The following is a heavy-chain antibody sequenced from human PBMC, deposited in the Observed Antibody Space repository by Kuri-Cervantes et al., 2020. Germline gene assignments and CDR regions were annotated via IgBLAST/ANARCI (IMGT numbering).Heavy chain of an antibody. CDR2: VSGDGSRT. CDR1: GFTFSDYA. V-gene: IGHV3-23*01. D-gene: IGHD1-26*01. Sequence: GGSLRLSCAASGFTFSDYAMSWVRQAPGKGLEWVSAVSGDGSRTYHADSLKGRFTISRDNSKNTLFLQMNSLRAEDTAIYSCAKWREGTMGDYFDYWGKGTIVTVSS. J-gene: IGHJ4*02. CDR3: AKWREGTMGDYFDY.